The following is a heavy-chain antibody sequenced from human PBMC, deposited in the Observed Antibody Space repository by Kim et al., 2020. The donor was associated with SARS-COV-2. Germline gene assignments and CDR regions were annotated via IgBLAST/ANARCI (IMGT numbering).Heavy chain of an antibody. V-gene: IGHV3-73*01. J-gene: IGHJ5*02. CDR2: IRSKANSYAT. D-gene: IGHD2-2*01. CDR1: GFTFSGSA. Sequence: GGSLRLSCAASGFTFSGSAMHWVRQASGKGLEWVGRIRSKANSYATAYAASVKGRFTISRDDSKNTAYLQMNSLKTEDTAVYYCRIGCSSTSCYAEMYNWFDPWGQGTLVTVSS. CDR3: RIGCSSTSCYAEMYNWFDP.